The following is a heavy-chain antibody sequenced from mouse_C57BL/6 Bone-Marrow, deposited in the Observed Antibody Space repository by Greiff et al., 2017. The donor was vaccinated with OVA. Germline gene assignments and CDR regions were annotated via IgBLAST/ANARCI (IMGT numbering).Heavy chain of an antibody. D-gene: IGHD1-1*01. Sequence: QVQLKQPGAELVKPGASVKMSCKASGYTFTSYWITWVKQRPGQGLEWIGDIYPGSGSTNYNEKFKSKATLTVATSSSTAYMQLSSLTSEDSAVYYGARRYCSSYGYWGQGTTLTVSS. CDR3: ARRYCSSYGY. J-gene: IGHJ2*01. V-gene: IGHV1-55*01. CDR2: IYPGSGST. CDR1: GYTFTSYW.